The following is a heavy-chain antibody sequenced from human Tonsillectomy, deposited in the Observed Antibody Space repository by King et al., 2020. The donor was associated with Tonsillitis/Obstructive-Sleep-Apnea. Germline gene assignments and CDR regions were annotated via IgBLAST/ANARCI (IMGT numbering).Heavy chain of an antibody. J-gene: IGHJ4*02. V-gene: IGHV1-69*10. Sequence: QLVQSGAEVKKPGASVKVSCKASGGTFSSYAISWVRQAHGQGLEWMGGITPILGTTKYAQKFQGRVTITADKSTSTAYMEVSSLRSEDTAMYYCARGYSYQAVDYWGQGTQVTVSS. CDR2: ITPILGTT. D-gene: IGHD5-18*01. CDR3: ARGYSYQAVDY. CDR1: GGTFSSYA.